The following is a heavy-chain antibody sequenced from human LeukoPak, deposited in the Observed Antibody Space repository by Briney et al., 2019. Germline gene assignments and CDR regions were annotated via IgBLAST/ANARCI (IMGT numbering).Heavy chain of an antibody. CDR1: GFTFSSYG. D-gene: IGHD6-19*01. CDR3: AKSRIAVAGFSPFDY. V-gene: IGHV3-30*18. Sequence: AGGSLRLSCAASGFTFSSYGMHWVRRAPGKGLEWVAVISYDRSNKYYADSVKGRFTISRDNSKNTLYLQMNSLRAEDTAVYYCAKSRIAVAGFSPFDYWGQGTLVTVSS. J-gene: IGHJ4*02. CDR2: ISYDRSNK.